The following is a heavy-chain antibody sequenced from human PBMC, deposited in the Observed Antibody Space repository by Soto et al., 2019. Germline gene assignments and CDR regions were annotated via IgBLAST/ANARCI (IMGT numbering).Heavy chain of an antibody. J-gene: IGHJ3*02. CDR3: AKDAPGDSSGYYPDI. V-gene: IGHV3-30*18. D-gene: IGHD3-22*01. Sequence: PGGSLRLSCAASGFTFSSYGMHWVRQAPGKGLEWVAVISYDGSNKYYADSVKGRFTISRDNSKNTLYLQMNSLRAEDTAVYYCAKDAPGDSSGYYPDIWGQGTMVTVSS. CDR2: ISYDGSNK. CDR1: GFTFSSYG.